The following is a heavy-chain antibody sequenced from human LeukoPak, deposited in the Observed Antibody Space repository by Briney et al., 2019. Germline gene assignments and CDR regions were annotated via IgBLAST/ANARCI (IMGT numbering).Heavy chain of an antibody. CDR1: GFIFSTYW. Sequence: GGSLRLSCAASGFIFSTYWMTWVRQAPGKGLEWVANIKQDGGQIYYVDSVKGRFTISRDNARKELYLQMNSLRAEDTAVYYCARAETTNWFDPWGQGTLVTVSS. J-gene: IGHJ5*02. CDR3: ARAETTNWFDP. D-gene: IGHD1-1*01. V-gene: IGHV3-7*03. CDR2: IKQDGGQI.